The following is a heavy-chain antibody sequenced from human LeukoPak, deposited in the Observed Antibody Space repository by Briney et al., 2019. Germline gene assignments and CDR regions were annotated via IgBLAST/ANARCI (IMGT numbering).Heavy chain of an antibody. CDR3: ARGYCSGGSCYPGGRYFDY. D-gene: IGHD2-15*01. CDR2: IIPILGIA. Sequence: SVKVSCKASGGTFSSCAISWVRQAPGQGLEWMGRIIPILGIANYAQKFQGRVTITADKSTSTAYMELSSLRSEDTAVYYCARGYCSGGSCYPGGRYFDYWGQGTLVTVSS. J-gene: IGHJ4*02. CDR1: GGTFSSCA. V-gene: IGHV1-69*04.